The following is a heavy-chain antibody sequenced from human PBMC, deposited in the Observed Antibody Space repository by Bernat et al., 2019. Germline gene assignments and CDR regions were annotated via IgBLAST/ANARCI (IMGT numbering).Heavy chain of an antibody. D-gene: IGHD6-13*01. CDR2: IRSKTNGYAT. Sequence: VQLVESGGGLVQPGGSLKLSCAASGFTFSDSAMHWVRQASGKGLEWIGRIRSKTNGYATAYAASVTGRFTISRDDSKNTAYLQMNSLKTEDTAVYYCTSGLIAAPNGSNFDYWGQGTLVTVSS. V-gene: IGHV3-73*02. J-gene: IGHJ4*02. CDR1: GFTFSDSA. CDR3: TSGLIAAPNGSNFDY.